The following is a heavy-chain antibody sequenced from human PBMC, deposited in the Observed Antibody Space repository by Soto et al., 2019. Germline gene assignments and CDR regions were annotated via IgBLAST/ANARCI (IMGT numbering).Heavy chain of an antibody. CDR2: ISGSGGST. V-gene: IGHV3-23*01. CDR1: GFTFSSYA. CDR3: AKDLDDYSSAIDF. Sequence: HPGGSLRLSCAASGFTFSSYAMSWVRQAPGKGLEWVSAISGSGGSTYYADSVKGRFTISRDNSKNTLYLQMNSLRAEDTAVYYCAKDLDDYSSAIDFWGQGTLVTVSS. J-gene: IGHJ4*02. D-gene: IGHD4-4*01.